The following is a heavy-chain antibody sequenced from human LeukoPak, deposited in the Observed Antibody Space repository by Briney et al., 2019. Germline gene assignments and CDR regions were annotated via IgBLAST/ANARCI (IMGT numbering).Heavy chain of an antibody. D-gene: IGHD3-10*01. J-gene: IGHJ2*01. CDR2: ITSSGAYI. CDR1: GFTFSTYN. V-gene: IGHV3-21*01. CDR3: AVRVGATYWYFDL. Sequence: GGSLRLLCAASGFTFSTYNMNWVRQAPGKGLEWVPSITSSGAYINYADSVRGRFTISRDDAKSSLYLQLNNLRAEDTAVYYCAVRVGATYWYFDLWGRGTLVTVSS.